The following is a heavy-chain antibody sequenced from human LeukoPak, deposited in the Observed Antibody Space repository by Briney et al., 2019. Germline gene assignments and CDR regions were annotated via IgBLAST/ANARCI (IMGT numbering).Heavy chain of an antibody. CDR1: GGPMSPYH. Sequence: PSETLSLTCTVSGGPMSPYHWGWIRQPPGKGLEWTGYIYYSGGTNYNPSLNSRVTISVDTSKNQFSLRLSSVTAADTAIYYCARAVSGRFDYWGQGTLVTVSS. V-gene: IGHV4-59*08. CDR2: IYYSGGT. CDR3: ARAVSGRFDY. D-gene: IGHD6-19*01. J-gene: IGHJ4*02.